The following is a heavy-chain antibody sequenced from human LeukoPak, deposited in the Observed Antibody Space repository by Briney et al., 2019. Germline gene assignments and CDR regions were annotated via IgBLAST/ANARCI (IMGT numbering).Heavy chain of an antibody. CDR1: GFTFSSSA. Sequence: GGSLRLSCAASGFTFSSSAMHWARQAPDKGLEWVAVISYDGSNKYYADSVKGRFTISRDNSKNTLYLQMNSLRADNTAVYYCARDRDSSGWYEGFDYWGQGTLVTVSS. CDR3: ARDRDSSGWYEGFDY. D-gene: IGHD6-19*01. J-gene: IGHJ4*02. V-gene: IGHV3-30-3*01. CDR2: ISYDGSNK.